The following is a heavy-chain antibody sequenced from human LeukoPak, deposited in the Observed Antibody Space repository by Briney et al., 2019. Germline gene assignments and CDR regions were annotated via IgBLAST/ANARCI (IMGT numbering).Heavy chain of an antibody. CDR1: GFTFSSYA. V-gene: IGHV3-23*01. J-gene: IGHJ4*02. CDR3: AKPLYGDYVLDPPDY. CDR2: ISGSGGST. D-gene: IGHD4-17*01. Sequence: GGSLRLSCAASGFTFSSYAMSWVRQAPGKGLEWVSAISGSGGSTYYAGSVKGRFTISRDNSKNTLYLQMNSLRAEDTAVYYCAKPLYGDYVLDPPDYWGQGTLVTVSS.